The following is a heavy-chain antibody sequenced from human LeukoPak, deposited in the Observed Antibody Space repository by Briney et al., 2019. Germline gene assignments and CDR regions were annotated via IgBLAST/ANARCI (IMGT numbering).Heavy chain of an antibody. Sequence: GGSLRLSCAASGFTFRSYAMSWVRQAPGKGLEWVSGINWNGGSTGYADSVKGRFSISRDNAKNSLYLQMNSLRAEDTALYYCVRERMITYGGIVAVPFDQWGQGTLVTVSS. D-gene: IGHD3-16*02. J-gene: IGHJ4*02. V-gene: IGHV3-20*04. CDR2: INWNGGST. CDR1: GFTFRSYA. CDR3: VRERMITYGGIVAVPFDQ.